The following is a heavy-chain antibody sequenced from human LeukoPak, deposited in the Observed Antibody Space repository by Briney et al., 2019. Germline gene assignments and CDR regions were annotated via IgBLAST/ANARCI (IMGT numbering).Heavy chain of an antibody. CDR2: ISSSGSTI. J-gene: IGHJ3*02. CDR3: ASSGGSYYGAFDI. V-gene: IGHV3-48*03. CDR1: GFTFSSYE. Sequence: GGSLRLSCAASGFTFSSYEMNWVRQAPGKGLEWVSYISSSGSTIYYAESVKGRFTISRDNSKNTLYLQMNSLRAEDTAVYYCASSGGSYYGAFDIWGQGTMVTVSS. D-gene: IGHD1-26*01.